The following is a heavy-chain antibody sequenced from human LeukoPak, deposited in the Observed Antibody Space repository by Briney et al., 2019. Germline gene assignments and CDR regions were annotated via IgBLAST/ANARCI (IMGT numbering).Heavy chain of an antibody. J-gene: IGHJ3*02. CDR2: IYYSGST. V-gene: IGHV4-39*01. CDR3: ARGVYDFWSGYLRNSNAFDI. D-gene: IGHD3-3*01. CDR1: GGSISSISSNNYH. Sequence: SETLSLTCIVSGGSISSISSNNYHWGWIRQPPGKGLEWIGSIYYSGSTYYNPSLKSRVTISVDTSKNQFSLKLSSVTAADTAVYYCARGVYDFWSGYLRNSNAFDIWGQGTMVTVSS.